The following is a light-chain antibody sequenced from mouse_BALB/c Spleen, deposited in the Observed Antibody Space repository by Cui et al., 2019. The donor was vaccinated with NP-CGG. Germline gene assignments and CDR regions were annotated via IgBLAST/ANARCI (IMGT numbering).Light chain of an antibody. CDR3: ALWYSNHWV. CDR1: TGAVTTSNY. V-gene: IGLV1*01. Sequence: QAVVTQKYALTTSPGETVTLTCRSSTGAVTTSNYANWVQEKPDHLFTGLIGGTNNRAPGVPARFSGSLIGDKAALTITGAQTEDDAIYFCALWYSNHWVFGGGTKLTVL. CDR2: GTN. J-gene: IGLJ1*01.